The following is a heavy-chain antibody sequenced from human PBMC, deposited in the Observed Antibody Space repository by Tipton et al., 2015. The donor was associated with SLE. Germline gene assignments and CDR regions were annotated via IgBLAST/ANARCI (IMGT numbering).Heavy chain of an antibody. CDR2: IKSKTAGGTT. D-gene: IGHD3/OR15-3a*01. CDR1: GFSFSNAW. Sequence: LRLSCTASGFSFSNAWMSWVRQAAGKGLEWVGRIKSKTAGGTTDCAAPVKGRFSISRDDSKDTLYLQMDSLKTEDTAVYYCTTGRTLWGQGTLVSVSS. CDR3: TTGRTL. V-gene: IGHV3-15*01. J-gene: IGHJ3*01.